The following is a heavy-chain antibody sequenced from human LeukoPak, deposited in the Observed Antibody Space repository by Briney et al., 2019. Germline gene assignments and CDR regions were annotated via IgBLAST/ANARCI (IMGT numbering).Heavy chain of an antibody. CDR2: INHSGST. Sequence: SETLSLTCAVYGRSFSGYYWSWIRQPPGKGLEWIGEINHSGSTNYNPSLKSRVTISVDTSKNQFSLKLSSVTAADTAVYYCASYEYSSSPVDYWGQGTLVTVSS. V-gene: IGHV4-34*01. CDR1: GRSFSGYY. D-gene: IGHD6-6*01. J-gene: IGHJ4*02. CDR3: ASYEYSSSPVDY.